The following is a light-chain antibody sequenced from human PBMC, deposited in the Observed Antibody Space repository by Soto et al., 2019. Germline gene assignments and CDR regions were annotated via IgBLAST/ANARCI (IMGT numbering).Light chain of an antibody. Sequence: EIVLTQSPGTLSLSPGERATLSCRASQSVSSSYLAWYQQKPGQAPRLLIYGASSRATCIPDRFSGSGSGTDFTLTISRLEPEDCAVYYCQQYGSSPYTFGQGTQLEIK. CDR2: GAS. CDR3: QQYGSSPYT. J-gene: IGKJ2*01. V-gene: IGKV3-20*01. CDR1: QSVSSSY.